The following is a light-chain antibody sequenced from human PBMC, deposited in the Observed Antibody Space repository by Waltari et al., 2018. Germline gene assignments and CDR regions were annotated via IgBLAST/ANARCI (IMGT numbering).Light chain of an antibody. J-gene: IGLJ3*02. CDR1: STNIGSNT. Sequence: QSVLTQPPQASGTPGQRVTISCSGSSTNIGSNTVNWYQQLPGTAPKLLIYSNNQRPSGVPDRFSGSKSGTSASLAISGLQSEDEADYYCAAWDDSLNGRGVFGGGTKLTVL. CDR3: AAWDDSLNGRGV. CDR2: SNN. V-gene: IGLV1-44*01.